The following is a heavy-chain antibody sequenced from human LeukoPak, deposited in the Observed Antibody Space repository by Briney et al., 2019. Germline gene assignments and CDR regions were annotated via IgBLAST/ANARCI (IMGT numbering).Heavy chain of an antibody. V-gene: IGHV4-34*01. D-gene: IGHD4-23*01. CDR1: GGSFSGYY. CDR3: ARVHGGTFDY. J-gene: IGHJ4*02. CDR2: IYHSGST. Sequence: KSSETLSLTCAVYGGSFSGYYWSWIRQPPGKGLEWIGYIYHSGSTYYNPSLKSRVTISVDRSKNQFSLKLSSVTAADTAVYYCARVHGGTFDYWGQGTLVTVSS.